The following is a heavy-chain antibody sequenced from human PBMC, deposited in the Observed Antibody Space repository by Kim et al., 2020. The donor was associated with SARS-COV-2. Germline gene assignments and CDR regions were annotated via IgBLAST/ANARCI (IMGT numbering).Heavy chain of an antibody. D-gene: IGHD3-10*01. CDR3: ARSWAGSYYSDY. CDR2: IYPGDSET. CDR1: GYSFVSHW. Sequence: GESLKISCKGSGYSFVSHWIGWVRQMPGKGLEWVGIIYPGDSETRYRPSFEGQVTISVDKSISTAYLQWSSLKASDTAMYYCARSWAGSYYSDYWGQGT. J-gene: IGHJ4*02. V-gene: IGHV5-51*01.